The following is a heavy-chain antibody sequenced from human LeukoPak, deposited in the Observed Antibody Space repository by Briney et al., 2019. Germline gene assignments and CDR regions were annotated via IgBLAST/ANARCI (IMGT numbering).Heavy chain of an antibody. Sequence: PGGSLRLSCAASGFTFSTYTMSWVRQAPGKGLEWVSYISRSSSTIYYADSLKGRFTISRDNAKNSLYLQMNSLRDEDTAVYYCARVIAVPGNFYFDYWGQGTRVTVSS. D-gene: IGHD6-19*01. CDR3: ARVIAVPGNFYFDY. CDR2: ISRSSSTI. V-gene: IGHV3-48*02. CDR1: GFTFSTYT. J-gene: IGHJ4*02.